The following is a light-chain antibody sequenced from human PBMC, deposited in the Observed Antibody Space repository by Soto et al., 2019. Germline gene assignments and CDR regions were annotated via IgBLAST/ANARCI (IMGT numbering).Light chain of an antibody. V-gene: IGKV1-5*03. CDR1: QSISSW. CDR3: QHYASYSGG. CDR2: KAS. Sequence: DMKRPPSPSPLSASVCDRVTITCWASQSISSWLAWYQQKPGKAPKLLIYKASTLKSGVPSRFSGSGSGTEFTLTISSLQPDDFATYYCQHYASYSGGFGQGTMVDVK. J-gene: IGKJ1*01.